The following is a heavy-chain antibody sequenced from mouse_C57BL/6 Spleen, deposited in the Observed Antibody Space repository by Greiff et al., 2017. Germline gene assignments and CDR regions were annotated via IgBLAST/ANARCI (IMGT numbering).Heavy chain of an antibody. D-gene: IGHD3-3*01. J-gene: IGHJ3*01. V-gene: IGHV3-6*01. Sequence: EVQLQQSGPGLVKPSQSLSLTCSVTGYSITSGYYWNWIRQFPGNKLEWMGYISYDGSNNYNPSLKNRISITRDPSKNQFFLKLNSVTTEDTATXYCASRGGADGFAYWGQGTLVTVSA. CDR1: GYSITSGYY. CDR2: ISYDGSN. CDR3: ASRGGADGFAY.